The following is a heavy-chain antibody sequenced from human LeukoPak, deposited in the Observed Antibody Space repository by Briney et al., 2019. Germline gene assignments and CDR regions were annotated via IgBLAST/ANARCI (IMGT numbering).Heavy chain of an antibody. D-gene: IGHD6-19*01. CDR2: IRNDGTSK. J-gene: IGHJ4*02. CDR3: AKVEVAGNFGY. Sequence: GGSLRLSCAASGFNFRTYGMHWVRQAPGKGLEWVAFIRNDGTSKYHVDSVKGRFTISRDNSKNTLYLQMNSLRPEDTAVYYCAKVEVAGNFGYWGQGTLVTVSS. CDR1: GFNFRTYG. V-gene: IGHV3-30*02.